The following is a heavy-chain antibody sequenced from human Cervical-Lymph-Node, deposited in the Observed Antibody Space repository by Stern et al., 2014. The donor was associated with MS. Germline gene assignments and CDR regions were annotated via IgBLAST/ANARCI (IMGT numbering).Heavy chain of an antibody. CDR1: GFTFDDCA. V-gene: IGHV3-9*01. J-gene: IGHJ4*02. CDR3: AKDISERHYYFDS. Sequence: EVQLVQSGGGWVQPGRSLRLSCAASGFTFDDCAMHWVRQAPGKGLEWVSGISWNSNNIGYADSVRGRFTISRDNAKNSLYLQMNGLRPEDTALYYCAKDISERHYYFDSWGEGTLVTVSS. CDR2: ISWNSNNI. D-gene: IGHD3-16*02.